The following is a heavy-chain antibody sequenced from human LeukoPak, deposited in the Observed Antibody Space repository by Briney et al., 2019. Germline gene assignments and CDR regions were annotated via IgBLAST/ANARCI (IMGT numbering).Heavy chain of an antibody. Sequence: GGSLRLSCAASGFSFSSYWMHWVRQAPGKGLVWVSRVNSDGSGTSYADSVKGRFTISRDNAKNTLYLQMNSLRAEDTAVYYCARESKYSGYPFDYWGQGTLVTVSS. CDR2: VNSDGSGT. D-gene: IGHD5-12*01. J-gene: IGHJ4*02. CDR3: ARESKYSGYPFDY. CDR1: GFSFSSYW. V-gene: IGHV3-74*01.